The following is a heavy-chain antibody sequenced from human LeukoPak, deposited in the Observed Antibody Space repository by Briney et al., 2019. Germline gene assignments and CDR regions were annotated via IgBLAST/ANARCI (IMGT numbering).Heavy chain of an antibody. V-gene: IGHV4-4*09. CDR1: GGSISSYY. J-gene: IGHJ4*02. D-gene: IGHD3-9*01. Sequence: SETLSLTCTVSGGSISSYYWSWIRQPPGKGLEWIGYIYTSGSTNYNPSLKSRVTISVDTSKNQFSLKLSSVTAADTAVYYCATTYYDILTGSGAFDYWGQGTLVTVSS. CDR2: IYTSGST. CDR3: ATTYYDILTGSGAFDY.